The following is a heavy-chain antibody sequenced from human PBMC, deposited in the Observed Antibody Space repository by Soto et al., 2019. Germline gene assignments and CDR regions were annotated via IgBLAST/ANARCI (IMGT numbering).Heavy chain of an antibody. CDR1: GYTFTGYY. D-gene: IGHD6-19*01. CDR3: ARGSSGLYHYYYGMDV. CDR2: INPNSGGT. J-gene: IGHJ6*02. Sequence: ASVKVSCKASGYTFTGYYMHWVRQAPGQGLEWMGWINPNSGGTNYAQKFQGWVTMTRDTSISTAYMELSRLRSDDTAVYYCARGSSGLYHYYYGMDVWGQGTTVTVSS. V-gene: IGHV1-2*04.